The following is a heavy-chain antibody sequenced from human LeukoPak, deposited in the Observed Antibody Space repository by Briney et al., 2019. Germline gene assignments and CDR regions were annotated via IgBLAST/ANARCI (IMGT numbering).Heavy chain of an antibody. CDR3: AREDTDNVVVPAANHFDY. J-gene: IGHJ4*02. V-gene: IGHV3-21*01. D-gene: IGHD2-2*01. CDR1: GFTFSSYS. CDR2: ISSSSSYI. Sequence: GGSLRLSCAASGFTFSSYSMNWVRQAPGKGLEWVSSISSSSSYIYYADSVKGRFTISRDNAKNSLYLQMNSLRAEDTAVYYCAREDTDNVVVPAANHFDYWGQGTLVTVSS.